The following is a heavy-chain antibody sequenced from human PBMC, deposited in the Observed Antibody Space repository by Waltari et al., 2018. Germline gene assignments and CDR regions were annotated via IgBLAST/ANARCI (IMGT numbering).Heavy chain of an antibody. V-gene: IGHV1-24*01. CDR2: FDPEDGEG. CDR3: ATGGDYDEYALHYFRGLDV. CDR1: GTSITESP. D-gene: IGHD4-17*01. Sequence: QVQLVQSEAEVMKPGASVKVSCKVPGTSITESPMHWVRQAPGKGLEWMGSFDPEDGEGTYAQGVLDRVTMTEDRSTNTAYMELSSLRLEDTAVYYCATGGDYDEYALHYFRGLDVWGQGTTVIVAS. J-gene: IGHJ6*02.